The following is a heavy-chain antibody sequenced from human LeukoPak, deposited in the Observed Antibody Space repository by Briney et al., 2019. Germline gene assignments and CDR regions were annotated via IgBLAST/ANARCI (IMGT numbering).Heavy chain of an antibody. CDR2: ISYDGSNK. CDR1: GFTFSSYG. Sequence: PGGSLRLSCAASGFTFSSYGMHWVRQAPGKGLEWVAVISYDGSNKYYADSVKGRFTISRDNSKNTLYLQMNSLRAEDTAVYYCANANYYDSSGSNFDYWGQGTLVTVSS. CDR3: ANANYYDSSGSNFDY. D-gene: IGHD3-22*01. J-gene: IGHJ4*02. V-gene: IGHV3-30*18.